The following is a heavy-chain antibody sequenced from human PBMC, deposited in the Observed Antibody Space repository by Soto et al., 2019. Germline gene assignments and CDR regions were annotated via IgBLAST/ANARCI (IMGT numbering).Heavy chain of an antibody. D-gene: IGHD3-10*01. Sequence: SETLSLTCGVYGGSFNGFYWNWIRQPPGKGLEWIGEVNHSGGTKYTPSLKSRVTISVDTSKKQFSLELTSVTAADTAVYYCARGGYYGSGSYLEFDYWGQGTLVTVSS. J-gene: IGHJ4*02. CDR3: ARGGYYGSGSYLEFDY. CDR1: GGSFNGFY. CDR2: VNHSGGT. V-gene: IGHV4-34*01.